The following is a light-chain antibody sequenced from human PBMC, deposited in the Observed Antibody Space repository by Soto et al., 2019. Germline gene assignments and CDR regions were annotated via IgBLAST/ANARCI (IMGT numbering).Light chain of an antibody. Sequence: IQMTQSPSSLSASVGDRVTSLCQASQDVNNYLNWYQQKAGKAPKLLIYDASTLEADVPSRFSGSGSGTDFTFTISSLQPDDFATYYCQSYDSEPSWTFGHGTRVEIK. CDR1: QDVNNY. J-gene: IGKJ1*01. CDR2: DAS. V-gene: IGKV1-33*01. CDR3: QSYDSEPSWT.